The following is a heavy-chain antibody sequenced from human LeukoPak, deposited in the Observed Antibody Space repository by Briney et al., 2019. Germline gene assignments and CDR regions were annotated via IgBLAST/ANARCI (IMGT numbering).Heavy chain of an antibody. CDR1: GFTFSSYG. J-gene: IGHJ3*02. CDR2: IWYDGSNK. CDR3: ARDDSVNAFDI. D-gene: IGHD2-21*01. V-gene: IGHV3-33*01. Sequence: GGSLRLSCAASGFTFSSYGMHWVRQAPGKGLEWVAVIWYDGSNKYYADSVEGRFTISRDNSKNTLNLQMNSLRAEDTAVYYCARDDSVNAFDIWGQGTMVTVSS.